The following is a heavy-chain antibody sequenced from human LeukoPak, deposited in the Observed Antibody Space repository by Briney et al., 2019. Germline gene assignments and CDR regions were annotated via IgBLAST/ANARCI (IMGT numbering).Heavy chain of an antibody. J-gene: IGHJ6*02. D-gene: IGHD3-10*01. CDR1: GFTFSTHW. CDR3: ASLLTPYHGSGGGGVDV. V-gene: IGHV3-74*01. Sequence: GSLRLSSSASGFTFSTHWMYWVRQAPGKELVWFSRIIGDGSMTSYADSVKGRFTISRDNAKDTLFLQMTSLRVEDTAVYSCASLLTPYHGSGGGGVDVWGQGTTVTVSS. CDR2: IIGDGSMT.